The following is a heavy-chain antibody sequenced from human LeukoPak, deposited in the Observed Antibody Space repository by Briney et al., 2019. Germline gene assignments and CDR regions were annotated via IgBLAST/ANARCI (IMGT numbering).Heavy chain of an antibody. D-gene: IGHD1-26*01. V-gene: IGHV4-34*01. CDR1: GGSFSGYY. J-gene: IGHJ4*02. CDR3: ARLYSGSYAQSADY. CDR2: INHSGST. Sequence: SETLSLTCAVYGGSFSGYYWSWIRQPPGKGLEWIGEINHSGSTNYNPSLKSRVTISVDTSKNQFSLKLSSVTAADTAVYYCARLYSGSYAQSADYWGQGTLVTVSS.